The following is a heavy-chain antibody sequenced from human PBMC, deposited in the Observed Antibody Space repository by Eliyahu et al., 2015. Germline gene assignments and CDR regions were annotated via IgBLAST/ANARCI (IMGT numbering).Heavy chain of an antibody. D-gene: IGHD1-1*01. CDR1: GFPFXSYW. V-gene: IGHV3-7*01. CDR3: ARGRAKILERRVRGYYFDY. CDR2: IKQDGSEK. Sequence: EVQLVESGGGLVQPGGSLRLSCAASGFPFXSYWMSWVRQAPGKGVEWVANIKQDGSEKYYVDSVKGRFTISRDNAKNSLYLQMNSLRAEDTAVYYCARGRAKILERRVRGYYFDYWGQGTLVTVSS. J-gene: IGHJ4*02.